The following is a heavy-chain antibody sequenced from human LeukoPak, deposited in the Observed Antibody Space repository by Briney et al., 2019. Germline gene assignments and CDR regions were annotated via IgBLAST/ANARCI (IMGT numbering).Heavy chain of an antibody. V-gene: IGHV1-18*01. Sequence: GASVKVSCKASGFTFNHYAFTWVRQAPGQGLEWMGWISAYDGRTHSAQKFQGRVTMTTETSTTTAYMELGGLRSDDTAVYYCARDLGHCTGIFCYSVRHTGTSYHYGMDVWGQGTAVAVSS. CDR1: GFTFNHYA. J-gene: IGHJ6*02. CDR2: ISAYDGRT. D-gene: IGHD2-8*02. CDR3: ARDLGHCTGIFCYSVRHTGTSYHYGMDV.